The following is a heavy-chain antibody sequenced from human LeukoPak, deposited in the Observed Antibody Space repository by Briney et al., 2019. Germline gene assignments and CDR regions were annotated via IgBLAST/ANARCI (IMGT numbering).Heavy chain of an antibody. CDR2: INSDGSST. V-gene: IGHV3-74*01. Sequence: GGSLRLSCAASGFTFSSYWMHWVRQAPGKGLVWVSRINSDGSSTSYADSVKGRFTISRDNAKNSLYLQMNSLRAEDTAVYYCASWYSGSYWGSFDYWGQGTLVTVSS. J-gene: IGHJ4*02. D-gene: IGHD1-26*01. CDR3: ASWYSGSYWGSFDY. CDR1: GFTFSSYW.